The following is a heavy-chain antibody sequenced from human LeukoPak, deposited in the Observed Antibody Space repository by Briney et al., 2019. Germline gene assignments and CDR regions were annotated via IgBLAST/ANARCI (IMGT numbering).Heavy chain of an antibody. CDR2: IYYSGST. CDR3: ARAHKYHYYDSSGAFDV. Sequence: PSETLSLTCTVSGGSISSSSYYWGWIRQPPGKGLEWIGSIYYSGSTYYNPSLKSRVTISVDTSKNQFSLKLSSVTAADTAAYYCARAHKYHYYDSSGAFDVWGQGTVVIVSS. J-gene: IGHJ3*01. V-gene: IGHV4-39*07. CDR1: GGSISSSSYY. D-gene: IGHD3-22*01.